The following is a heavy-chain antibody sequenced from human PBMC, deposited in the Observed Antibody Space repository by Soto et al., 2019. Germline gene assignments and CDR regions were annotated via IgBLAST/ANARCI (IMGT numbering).Heavy chain of an antibody. V-gene: IGHV3-7*05. CDR1: GFTFSNYW. Sequence: EEQLVESGGGLVQPEGSLRLSCATSGFTFSNYWMNWVRQAPGKGLEWVANIKEDGSETYYVASVRGRFTISRDNAKNSLHLQMTSLTDEDTAVYYCGRAMDVWGEGTTVTVSS. CDR3: GRAMDV. CDR2: IKEDGSET. J-gene: IGHJ6*04.